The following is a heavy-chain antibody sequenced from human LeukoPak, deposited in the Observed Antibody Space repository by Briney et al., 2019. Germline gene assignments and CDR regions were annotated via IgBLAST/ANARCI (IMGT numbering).Heavy chain of an antibody. Sequence: GGSLRLSCAASGFTFSSYGMHWVRQAPGKGLEWVAVIWYDGSNKYYADSVKGRFTISRDNSKNTLYLQMNSLRAEDTAVYYCARDRYDSSGHFDAEPHNWSDPWGQGTLVTVSS. CDR3: ARDRYDSSGHFDAEPHNWSDP. D-gene: IGHD3-22*01. J-gene: IGHJ5*02. CDR1: GFTFSSYG. CDR2: IWYDGSNK. V-gene: IGHV3-33*01.